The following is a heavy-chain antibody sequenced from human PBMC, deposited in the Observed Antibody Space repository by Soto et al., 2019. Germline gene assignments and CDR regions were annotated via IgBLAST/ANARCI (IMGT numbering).Heavy chain of an antibody. CDR3: ARDIIVVVIMGYYYGMDV. CDR1: GFTFSSYA. J-gene: IGHJ6*02. CDR2: ISYDGSNK. Sequence: GGSLRLSCAASGFTFSSYAMHWVRQAPGKGLEWVAVISYDGSNKYYADSVKGRFTISRDNSKNTLYLQMNSLRAEDTAVYYCARDIIVVVIMGYYYGMDVWGQGTRSPSP. V-gene: IGHV3-30-3*01. D-gene: IGHD3-22*01.